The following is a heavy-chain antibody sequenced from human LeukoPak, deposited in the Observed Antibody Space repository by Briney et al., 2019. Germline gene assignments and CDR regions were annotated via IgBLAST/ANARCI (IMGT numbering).Heavy chain of an antibody. CDR1: GYSFTSYY. Sequence: ASVKASCKTSGYSFTSYYMHWVRQAPGQGLEWMGIINPSGGSTGYAQKFQGRLSMTRDTSTSTVYMELSSLRSEDTAVYYCARDTEREPAYAFDIWGQGTMVTVSS. V-gene: IGHV1-46*01. J-gene: IGHJ3*02. CDR2: INPSGGST. CDR3: ARDTEREPAYAFDI. D-gene: IGHD1-14*01.